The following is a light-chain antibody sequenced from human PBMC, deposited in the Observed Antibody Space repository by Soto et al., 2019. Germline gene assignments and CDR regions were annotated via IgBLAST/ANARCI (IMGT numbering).Light chain of an antibody. V-gene: IGKV1-5*03. Sequence: DIQMTQSPSTLSASVGDRVTITCRASQSISNWLAWYQQRPGKAPKLLIYMASRLEGGVASRFSGSGSGTEFTLTISSLQPDDFATYYCQQYNTYSRTFGQGIKVEIK. CDR3: QQYNTYSRT. CDR1: QSISNW. J-gene: IGKJ1*01. CDR2: MAS.